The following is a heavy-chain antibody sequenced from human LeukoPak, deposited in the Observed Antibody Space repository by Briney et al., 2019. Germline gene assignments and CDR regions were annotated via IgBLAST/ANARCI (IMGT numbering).Heavy chain of an antibody. CDR1: GFTFSNYA. CDR3: ITPLPYSAQ. D-gene: IGHD2-21*01. CDR2: IGSSGGST. Sequence: GGSLRLSCAASGFTFSNYAMNWVRQAPGKGLEWVSTIGSSGGSTYYADSVKGRFTISRDNSKNTLYLQMNSLRAEDTAVYYCITPLPYSAQGGQGTLVTVSS. V-gene: IGHV3-23*01. J-gene: IGHJ4*02.